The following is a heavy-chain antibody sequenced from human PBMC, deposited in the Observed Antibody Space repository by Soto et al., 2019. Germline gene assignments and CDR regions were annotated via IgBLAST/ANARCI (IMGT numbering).Heavy chain of an antibody. CDR3: ARDSVRGGFDY. D-gene: IGHD2-15*01. V-gene: IGHV3-30-3*01. CDR1: GFTFSSSV. Sequence: QVQLVESGGGVVQPGRSLRLSCAASGFTFSSSVMHWVRQAPGKGLEWVTVISYDGSNTYYADSVKGRFTISRDNSKNTLYLQMNSLRAGDTAVYYCARDSVRGGFDYWGQGTLVTVSS. CDR2: ISYDGSNT. J-gene: IGHJ4*02.